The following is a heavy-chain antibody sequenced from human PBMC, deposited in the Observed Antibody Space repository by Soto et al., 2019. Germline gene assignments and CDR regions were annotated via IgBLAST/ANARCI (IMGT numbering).Heavy chain of an antibody. D-gene: IGHD6-19*01. V-gene: IGHV4-59*01. CDR1: GGSIIGSY. CDR3: ARSVAVPGAHIDY. J-gene: IGHJ4*02. Sequence: SETLSLTCSVSGGSIIGSYWSWIRQSPGKGLEWLGYVYYTGSTNYSPSLRSRVSISVDTSKNEFSLRLSSVTAADTAVYFCARSVAVPGAHIDYWGQGTQVTVSS. CDR2: VYYTGST.